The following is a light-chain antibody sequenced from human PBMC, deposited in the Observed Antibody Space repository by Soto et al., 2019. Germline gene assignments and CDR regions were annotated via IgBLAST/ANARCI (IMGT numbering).Light chain of an antibody. Sequence: ETVMTQSPATLSVSPGERATLSCRASRSISSYLAWYQQKPGQPPRLLIYGASTRATGIPARFSGSGSGTEFTLTISSLQSEDFALYYCQQRSNWPPWTFGQGTKVDIK. CDR2: GAS. J-gene: IGKJ1*01. V-gene: IGKV3-15*01. CDR3: QQRSNWPPWT. CDR1: RSISSY.